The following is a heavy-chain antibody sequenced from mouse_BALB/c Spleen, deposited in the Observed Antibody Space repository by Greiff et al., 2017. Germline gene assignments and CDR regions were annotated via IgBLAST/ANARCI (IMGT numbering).Heavy chain of an antibody. CDR2: INPSNGRT. Sequence: VQLQQPGAELVKPGASVKLSCKASGYTFTSYWMHWVKQRPGQGLEWIGEINPSNGRTNYNEKFKSKATLTVDKSSSTAYMQLSSLTSEDSAVYYCARSGGNYEMDYWGQGTSVTVSS. V-gene: IGHV1S81*02. CDR3: ARSGGNYEMDY. D-gene: IGHD2-1*01. J-gene: IGHJ4*01. CDR1: GYTFTSYW.